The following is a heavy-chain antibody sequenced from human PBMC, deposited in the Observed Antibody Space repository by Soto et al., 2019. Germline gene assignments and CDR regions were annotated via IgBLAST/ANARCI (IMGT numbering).Heavy chain of an antibody. D-gene: IGHD6-6*01. CDR1: GFTFSSYS. V-gene: IGHV3-48*02. CDR2: IGSGSATI. CDR3: ARDSASYSSSSGSYWYFDL. J-gene: IGHJ2*01. Sequence: EVQLVESGGALVQPGGSLRLSCAASGFTFSSYSMNWVRQAPGKGLEWLSYIGSGSATIYYADSVKGRFTISRDNAKNSLYLQMNSLRDEDTAVYYCARDSASYSSSSGSYWYFDLWGRGTPVSVFS.